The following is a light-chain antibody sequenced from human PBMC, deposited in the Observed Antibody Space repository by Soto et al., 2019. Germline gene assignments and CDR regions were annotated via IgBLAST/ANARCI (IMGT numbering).Light chain of an antibody. CDR3: QHYVERSPIT. J-gene: IGKJ5*01. Sequence: EIVMTQSPGTLSLSPGERATLSCRASQSVSSRLAWYQQKPGQAPRLLISGASSRATGIPDRFSGSGSGTDFTLTISRLEPKDFALYYCQHYVERSPITFGQGTRLEIK. V-gene: IGKV3-20*01. CDR1: QSVSSR. CDR2: GAS.